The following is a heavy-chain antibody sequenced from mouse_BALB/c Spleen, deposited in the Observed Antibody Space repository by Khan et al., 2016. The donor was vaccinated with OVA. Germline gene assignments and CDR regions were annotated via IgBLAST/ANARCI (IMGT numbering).Heavy chain of an antibody. Sequence: VQLKESGPGLVQPSQSLSITCTVSGFSLTTYGVHWVRQSPGKGLEWLGVIWSGGSTDYNAPFISRLSISQDSSKSQVFFKMNSLQVNDTAIYYCARNYDYDEGLAYWGQGTLGTVSA. CDR1: GFSLTTYG. V-gene: IGHV2-2*02. CDR2: IWSGGST. D-gene: IGHD2-4*01. J-gene: IGHJ3*01. CDR3: ARNYDYDEGLAY.